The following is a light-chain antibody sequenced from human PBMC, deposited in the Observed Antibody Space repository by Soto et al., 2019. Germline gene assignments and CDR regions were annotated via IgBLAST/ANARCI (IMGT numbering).Light chain of an antibody. V-gene: IGLV2-18*02. CDR2: EVT. J-gene: IGLJ2*01. CDR3: SSYTRSATVV. Sequence: QSALTQPPSVSGSPGQSVTISCTGTSSDIGGYNRVSWYQQPPDTAPKLIISEVTNRPSGVPDRFSGSKSGNTASLTISGLQAEDEADYYCSSYTRSATVVFGGGTKVTVL. CDR1: SSDIGGYNR.